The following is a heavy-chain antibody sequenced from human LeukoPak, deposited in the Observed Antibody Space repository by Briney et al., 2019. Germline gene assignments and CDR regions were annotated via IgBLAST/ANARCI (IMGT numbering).Heavy chain of an antibody. CDR3: ARHYYYDGSDYFSPF. Sequence: SETLSLTCSVSGGSISSSSSYWGWIRQPPGKGLEWFVSSFYSGDTFYNPSLKSRVTISVDTSKNQFSLNLSSVTATDAAIYYYARHYYYDGSDYFSPFWGQGTLVTVSS. D-gene: IGHD3-22*01. V-gene: IGHV4-39*01. CDR2: SFYSGDT. CDR1: GGSISSSSSY. J-gene: IGHJ4*02.